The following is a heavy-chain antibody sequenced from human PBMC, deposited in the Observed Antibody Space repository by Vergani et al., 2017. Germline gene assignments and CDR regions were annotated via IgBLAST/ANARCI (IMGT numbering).Heavy chain of an antibody. Sequence: QLVPSGPEVKKPGTSVKVSCKASGYTFTGYYMHWVRQAPGQGLEWMGWINPNSGGTNYAQKFQGRVTMTRDTSISTAYMELSRLRSDDTAVYYCARRITIFGVDDAFDIWGQGTMVTVSS. CDR2: INPNSGGT. CDR3: ARRITIFGVDDAFDI. V-gene: IGHV1-2*02. CDR1: GYTFTGYY. D-gene: IGHD3-3*01. J-gene: IGHJ3*02.